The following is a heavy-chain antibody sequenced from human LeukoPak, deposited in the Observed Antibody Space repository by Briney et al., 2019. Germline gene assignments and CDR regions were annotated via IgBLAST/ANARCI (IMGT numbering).Heavy chain of an antibody. CDR1: GFTFTSYG. V-gene: IGHV3-21*01. J-gene: IGHJ3*02. CDR2: IDTSGSYI. Sequence: GGSLRLSCTASGFTFTSYGMNLVRQAPGKGLEWVSFIDTSGSYIYYGDSLKGRVTISRDNAKNSLYLQMNGLRAEDTAVYYCARGRSITLLRGVAMSDGFDIWGQGAMVTVSS. D-gene: IGHD3-10*01. CDR3: ARGRSITLLRGVAMSDGFDI.